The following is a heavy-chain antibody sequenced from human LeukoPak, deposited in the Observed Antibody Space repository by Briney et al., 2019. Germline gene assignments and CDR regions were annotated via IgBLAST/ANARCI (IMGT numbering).Heavy chain of an antibody. CDR2: ISTSSSTI. CDR3: ARLTTVTASAY. D-gene: IGHD4-11*01. J-gene: IGHJ4*02. Sequence: GGSLRLSCAASGFTFSSYGMNWVRQAPGKGLEWVSYISTSSSTIYYADSVKGRFTVSRDNAKNSLNLQMNSLRAEDTAVYYCARLTTVTASAYWGQGTLVTVSS. CDR1: GFTFSSYG. V-gene: IGHV3-48*01.